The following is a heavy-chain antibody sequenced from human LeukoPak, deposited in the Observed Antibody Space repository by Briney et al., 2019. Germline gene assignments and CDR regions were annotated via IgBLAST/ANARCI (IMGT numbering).Heavy chain of an antibody. V-gene: IGHV1-18*01. CDR2: IGAYNGDT. D-gene: IGHD3-10*01. CDR1: GYTFTSYG. CDR3: ARVQMVRGVLIPEYFQH. J-gene: IGHJ1*01. Sequence: ASVKVSCKASGYTFTSYGISWVRQAPGQGLEWMGWIGAYNGDTNDAQKFQGRVTMTTETSTSTAYMELRSLRSDDTAVYYCARVQMVRGVLIPEYFQHWGQGTLVTVSS.